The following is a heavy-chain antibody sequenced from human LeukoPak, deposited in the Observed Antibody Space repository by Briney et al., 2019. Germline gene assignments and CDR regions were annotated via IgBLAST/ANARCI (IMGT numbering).Heavy chain of an antibody. CDR2: ISYDGSNK. CDR1: GFTFSTYW. J-gene: IGHJ6*03. V-gene: IGHV3-30*03. Sequence: GGSLRLSCAASGFTFSTYWMTWVRQAPGKGLEWVAVISYDGSNKYYADSVKGRFTISRDNSKNTLYLQMNSLRAEDTAVYYCARDSHDYSYYYMDVWGKGTTVTVSS. CDR3: ARDSHDYSYYYMDV.